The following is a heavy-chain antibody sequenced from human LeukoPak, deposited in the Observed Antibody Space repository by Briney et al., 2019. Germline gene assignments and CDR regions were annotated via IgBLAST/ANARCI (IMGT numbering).Heavy chain of an antibody. CDR3: ASISGEWLVLDP. CDR1: GYTFTSYG. D-gene: IGHD6-19*01. CDR2: ISAYNGNT. V-gene: IGHV1-18*01. Sequence: GASVTVSCTASGYTFTSYGLSWVRQAPGQGLEWMGWISAYNGNTNYAQKLQGRVTMTTDTSTSTAYMELRSLRSDDTAVYYCASISGEWLVLDPWGQGTLVSV. J-gene: IGHJ5*02.